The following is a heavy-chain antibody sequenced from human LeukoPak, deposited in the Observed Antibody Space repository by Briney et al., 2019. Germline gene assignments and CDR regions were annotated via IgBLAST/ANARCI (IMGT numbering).Heavy chain of an antibody. V-gene: IGHV3-23*01. CDR1: GFTSIAYA. J-gene: IGHJ6*02. D-gene: IGHD3-16*01. Sequence: GGSLRLSCVGSGFTSIAYALTWARQAPGKGLEWVSGISGGGVTTYYADSVKGRFTISRDNSRNTLYLQMNSLRADDTAIYYCARNQQLGGHSYYYYGMDVWGQGTTVTVSS. CDR2: ISGGGVTT. CDR3: ARNQQLGGHSYYYYGMDV.